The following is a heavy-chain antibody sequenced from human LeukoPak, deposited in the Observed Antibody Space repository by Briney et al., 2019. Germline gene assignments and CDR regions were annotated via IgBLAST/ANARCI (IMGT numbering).Heavy chain of an antibody. CDR1: GFTFSSYS. V-gene: IGHV3-21*01. J-gene: IGHJ4*02. Sequence: GGSLRLSCAASGFTFSSYSMNWVRQAPGKGLEWGSSISSSSSYIYYADSVKGRFTISRDNAKNSLYLQMNSLRAEDTAVYYCARDFGTYYYDSSGYSWGQGTLVTVSS. CDR2: ISSSSSYI. D-gene: IGHD3-22*01. CDR3: ARDFGTYYYDSSGYS.